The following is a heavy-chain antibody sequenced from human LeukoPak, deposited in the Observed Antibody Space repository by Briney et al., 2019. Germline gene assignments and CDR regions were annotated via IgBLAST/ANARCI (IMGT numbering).Heavy chain of an antibody. CDR1: GGSFSGYY. CDR2: INHSGST. J-gene: IGHJ6*02. CDR3: ARAGLAAIVIVPAAPSYYGMDD. Sequence: SETLSLTCAVYGGSFSGYYWGWIRQPPGKGLEWIGEINHSGSTNYNPSLKSRVTISGDTSKNQFSLKLSSVTAADTAVYYCARAGLAAIVIVPAAPSYYGMDDWGQGTTVTVSS. D-gene: IGHD2-2*01. V-gene: IGHV4-34*01.